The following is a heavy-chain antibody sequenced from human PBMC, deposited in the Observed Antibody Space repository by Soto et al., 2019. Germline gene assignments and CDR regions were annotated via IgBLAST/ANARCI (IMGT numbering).Heavy chain of an antibody. D-gene: IGHD3-22*01. V-gene: IGHV4-59*01. J-gene: IGHJ4*02. Sequence: LSLTFTISCDSFSKDYCTFIRRWPGNGLEWIGYIFHSGITDYNPSVKSRVTISIDKSRNLLSLNLNSVTAADTAVYYCARDRYFYDSTGYYSKIAYWGQGTLVTVSS. CDR1: CDSFSKDY. CDR2: IFHSGIT. CDR3: ARDRYFYDSTGYYSKIAY.